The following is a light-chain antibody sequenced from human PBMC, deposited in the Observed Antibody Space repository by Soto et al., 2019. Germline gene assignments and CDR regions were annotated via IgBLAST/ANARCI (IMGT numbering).Light chain of an antibody. CDR3: SSYAGTPFV. CDR1: SIDVGRYNY. V-gene: IGLV2-8*01. Sequence: QSPLTQPPSASGSPGQSVTISCTGTSIDVGRYNYVSWYQQHPGKAPKLMISEVNKRASGVPDRFSGSKFGNTASLTVSGLQAEDEADYYCSSYAGTPFVFGTGTKLTVL. CDR2: EVN. J-gene: IGLJ1*01.